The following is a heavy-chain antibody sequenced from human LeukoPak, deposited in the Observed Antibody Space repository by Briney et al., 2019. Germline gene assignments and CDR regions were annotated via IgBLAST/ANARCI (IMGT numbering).Heavy chain of an antibody. J-gene: IGHJ3*02. V-gene: IGHV4-59*08. Sequence: PSETLSLTCTVSGGSINTYYWSWIRQPPGKGLEWIAYVRDNGESNYNPSLKSRAAISLDTANNQISLRLNFVTAADTAIYYCARQPANTAAFDIWGLGTMVTVSS. CDR2: VRDNGES. CDR1: GGSINTYY. CDR3: ARQPANTAAFDI. D-gene: IGHD5-18*01.